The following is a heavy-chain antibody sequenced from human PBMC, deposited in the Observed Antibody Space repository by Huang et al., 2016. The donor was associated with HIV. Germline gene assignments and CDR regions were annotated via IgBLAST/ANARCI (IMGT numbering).Heavy chain of an antibody. CDR1: GFSLTSSGVA. J-gene: IGHJ4*02. CDR2: IYWANEE. D-gene: IGHD6-13*01. Sequence: QITLKESGPTLVKPTQTLTLTCTFSGFSLTSSGVAVGWIRQPPGKALEWLALIYWANEERFSPSLKTRLTITKDTPKNEVVLTMTNMDPVDTATYYCVHRLRYGKWYVDYWGQGVLVTVSS. V-gene: IGHV2-5*02. CDR3: VHRLRYGKWYVDY.